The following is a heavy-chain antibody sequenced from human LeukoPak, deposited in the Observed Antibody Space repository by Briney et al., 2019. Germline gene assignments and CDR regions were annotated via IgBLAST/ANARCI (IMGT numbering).Heavy chain of an antibody. Sequence: ASVKVSCKASGGTFSSYAISWVRQAPGQGLEWMGGIIPIFGTANYAQKLQGRVTMTTDTSTSTAYMELRSLRSDDTAVYYCAGDEDEEIVVVPAAIRGFDPWGQGTLVTVSS. CDR2: IIPIFGTA. V-gene: IGHV1-69*05. D-gene: IGHD2-2*01. J-gene: IGHJ5*02. CDR1: GGTFSSYA. CDR3: AGDEDEEIVVVPAAIRGFDP.